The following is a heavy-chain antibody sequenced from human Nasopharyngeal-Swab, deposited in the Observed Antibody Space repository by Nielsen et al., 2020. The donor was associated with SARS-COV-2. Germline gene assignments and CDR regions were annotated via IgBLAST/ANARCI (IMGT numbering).Heavy chain of an antibody. D-gene: IGHD1/OR15-1a*01. V-gene: IGHV1-2*02. CDR3: ARDEKQIGYYYYGMDV. CDR1: GYTFTGYY. CDR2: INPNSGGT. J-gene: IGHJ6*02. Sequence: ASVKVSCKASGYTFTGYYMHWVRQAPGQGLEWMGWINPNSGGTNYAQKFQGRVTMTRDTSISTAYMELSRLRSDDTAVYYCARDEKQIGYYYYGMDVWGQGTTVTVSS.